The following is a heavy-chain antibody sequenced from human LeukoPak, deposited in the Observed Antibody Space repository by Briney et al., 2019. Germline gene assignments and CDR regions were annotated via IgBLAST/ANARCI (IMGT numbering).Heavy chain of an antibody. CDR3: VRLLDLDF. D-gene: IGHD1-1*01. J-gene: IGHJ4*02. CDR1: GFTLSNYW. Sequence: GGSLRLSCAASGFTLSNYWVHWVRHAPGGGVVWVSRINKDGGVTDYADSVKGRFTISRDNAKNTLYLQMNSLRVEDTAVYYCVRLLDLDFWGQGTLVTVSS. CDR2: INKDGGVT. V-gene: IGHV3-74*01.